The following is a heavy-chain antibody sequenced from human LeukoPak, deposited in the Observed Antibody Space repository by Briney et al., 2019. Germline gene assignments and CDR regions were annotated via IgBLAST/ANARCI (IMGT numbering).Heavy chain of an antibody. J-gene: IGHJ2*01. CDR1: GFTFSSYA. D-gene: IGHD4-17*01. Sequence: GGSLRLSCAASGFTFSSYAMHWVRQAPGKGLEYVSAISSNGGSTYYANSVKGRFTISRDNSKNTLYLQMGSLRAEDMAVYCCARDSLVGLRRGASCWFDLWGRGTLVTVSS. CDR2: ISSNGGST. V-gene: IGHV3-64*01. CDR3: ARDSLVGLRRGASCWFDL.